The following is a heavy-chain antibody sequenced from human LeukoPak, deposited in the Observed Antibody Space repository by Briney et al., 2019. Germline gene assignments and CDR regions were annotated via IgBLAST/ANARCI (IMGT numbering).Heavy chain of an antibody. J-gene: IGHJ2*01. V-gene: IGHV4-30-2*01. CDR2: IFHTGST. D-gene: IGHD4-23*01. CDR3: ARETRESRYFDL. CDR1: GGSIGSGIYS. Sequence: SQTLSLTCSVSGGSIGSGIYSWSWIRQPPGKGLEWIGYIFHTGSTSYNPSLKSRVTISVDTSKNQSSLNLTSVTAADTAVYYCARETRESRYFDLWGRGTPVTVSS.